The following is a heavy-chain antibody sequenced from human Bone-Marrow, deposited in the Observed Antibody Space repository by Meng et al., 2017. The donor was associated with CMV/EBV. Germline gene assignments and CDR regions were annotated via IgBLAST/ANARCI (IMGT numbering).Heavy chain of an antibody. CDR2: ISYDGSNK. CDR3: ARDPQDIVVVPAAATYYYYYGMDV. CDR1: GFTFSSYA. J-gene: IGHJ6*02. D-gene: IGHD2-2*01. V-gene: IGHV3-30-3*01. Sequence: GESLKISCAASGFTFSSYAMHWVRQAPGKGLEWVAVISYDGSNKYYADSVKGRFTISRDNSKNTLYLQMNSLRAEDTAVYYCARDPQDIVVVPAAATYYYYYGMDVWGQGTTVTVSS.